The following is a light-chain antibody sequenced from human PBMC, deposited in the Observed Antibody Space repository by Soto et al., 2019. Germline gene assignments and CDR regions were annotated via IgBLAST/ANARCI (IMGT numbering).Light chain of an antibody. V-gene: IGKV3-11*01. CDR3: QQRSNWPST. Sequence: EIVLTQSPATLSLSPGERATLSCRARQSVSGYLAWYQQKPGQAPRLLMYDASNRATGIPARFSGSGSETDFTLTISSLEPEDFAVYYCQQRSNWPSTFGGGTKVEIK. J-gene: IGKJ4*01. CDR1: QSVSGY. CDR2: DAS.